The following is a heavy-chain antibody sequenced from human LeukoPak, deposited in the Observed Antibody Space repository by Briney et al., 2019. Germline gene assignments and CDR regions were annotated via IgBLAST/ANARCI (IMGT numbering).Heavy chain of an antibody. Sequence: SETLSLTCAVSGDSVSSSHWWSWVRQPPGKGLEWIGSIHHSGSTYYNPSLKSRVTISVDTSKNQFSLKLSSVTAADTAVYFCARAYSSSWYFNWFDPWGQGTLVTVSS. J-gene: IGHJ5*02. V-gene: IGHV4-4*02. CDR1: GDSVSSSHW. CDR2: IHHSGST. CDR3: ARAYSSSWYFNWFDP. D-gene: IGHD6-13*01.